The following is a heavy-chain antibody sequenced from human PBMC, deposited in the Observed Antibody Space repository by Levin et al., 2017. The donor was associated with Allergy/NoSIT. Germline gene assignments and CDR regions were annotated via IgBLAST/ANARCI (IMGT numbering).Heavy chain of an antibody. CDR3: ARWGEWELIRDGVDV. Sequence: GASVKVSCKASGYTFINYAISWVRQAPGQGLEWMGWISPYNDHTNYAQKFQGRVTMTTDTSTTTAYMELRSLRSDDTAVYYCARWGEWELIRDGVDVWGQGTTVTVSS. CDR2: ISPYNDHT. D-gene: IGHD1-26*01. CDR1: GYTFINYA. V-gene: IGHV1-18*01. J-gene: IGHJ6*02.